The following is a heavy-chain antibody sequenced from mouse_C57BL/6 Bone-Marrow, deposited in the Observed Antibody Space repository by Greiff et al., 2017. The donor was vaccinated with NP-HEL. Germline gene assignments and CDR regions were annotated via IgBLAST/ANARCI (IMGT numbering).Heavy chain of an antibody. CDR1: GYTFTSYW. D-gene: IGHD2-10*02. Sequence: QVQLQQPGEEVVKPGASVKMSCKASGYTFTSYWITWVKQRPGQGLEWIGDIYPGSGSTNYNEKFKSKATLTVDTSSSTAYMQLSSLTSEDSAVYYCARWAGYGPRGFDYWGQGTTLTVSS. CDR2: IYPGSGST. CDR3: ARWAGYGPRGFDY. V-gene: IGHV1-55*01. J-gene: IGHJ2*01.